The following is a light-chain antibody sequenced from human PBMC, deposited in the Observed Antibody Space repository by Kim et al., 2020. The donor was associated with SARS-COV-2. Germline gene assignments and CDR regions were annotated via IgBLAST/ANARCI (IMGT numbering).Light chain of an antibody. CDR1: KWXDKX. V-gene: IGLV3-1*01. CDR2: QDS. CDR3: QAWDSSTVV. Sequence: PEQTARXTGDGXKWXDKXPXWYXQKPGQSLVLVIYQDSKRPSGIPERFSGSNSGNTATLTNSGTQAXDEADYYCQAWDSSTVVFGGGTQLTVL. J-gene: IGLJ2*01.